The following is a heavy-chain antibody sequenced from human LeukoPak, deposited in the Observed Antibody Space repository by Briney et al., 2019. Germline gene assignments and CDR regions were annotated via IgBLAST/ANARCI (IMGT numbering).Heavy chain of an antibody. V-gene: IGHV1-18*01. Sequence: ASVKVSCKASGYTFTSYGISWVRQAPGRGLEWMGWISAYNGNTNYAQKLQGRVTMTTDTSTSTAYMELRSLRSDDTAVYYCARGGDVDIVATIQTPLDYWGQGTLVTVSS. CDR3: ARGGDVDIVATIQTPLDY. J-gene: IGHJ4*02. CDR2: ISAYNGNT. CDR1: GYTFTSYG. D-gene: IGHD5-12*01.